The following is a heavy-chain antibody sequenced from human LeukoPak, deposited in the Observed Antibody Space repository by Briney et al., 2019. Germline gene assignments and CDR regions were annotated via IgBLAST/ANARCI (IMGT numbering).Heavy chain of an antibody. CDR1: GYTFTSYA. D-gene: IGHD2-2*03. CDR2: INAGNGNT. CDR3: ARDFGYCSSTSCYADY. Sequence: ASVKVSCKASGYTFTSYAMHWVRQAPGQRLEWMGWINAGNGNTKYSQKFQGRVTITADKSTSTAYMELSSLRSEDTAVYYCARDFGYCSSTSCYADYWGQGTLVTVSS. V-gene: IGHV1-3*01. J-gene: IGHJ4*02.